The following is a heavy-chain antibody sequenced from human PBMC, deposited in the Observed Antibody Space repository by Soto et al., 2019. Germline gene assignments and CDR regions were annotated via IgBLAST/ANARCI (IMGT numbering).Heavy chain of an antibody. CDR3: AREAACTNGVCYPHYYYMDV. CDR1: GGSISSGGYY. Sequence: TLSLTCTVSGGSISSGGYYWSWIRQHPGKGLEWIGYIYYSGSTYYNPSLKSRVTISVDTSKNQFSLKLSSVTAADTAVYYCAREAACTNGVCYPHYYYMDVWGKGTTVTVSS. CDR2: IYYSGST. J-gene: IGHJ6*03. D-gene: IGHD2-8*01. V-gene: IGHV4-31*03.